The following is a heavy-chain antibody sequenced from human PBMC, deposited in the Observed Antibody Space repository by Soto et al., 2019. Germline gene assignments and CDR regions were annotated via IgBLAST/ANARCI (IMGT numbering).Heavy chain of an antibody. CDR2: IYPGDSDT. J-gene: IGHJ3*02. D-gene: IGHD6-25*01. CDR3: ARGGYSGNSKDPFYI. CDR1: GYTFTAYW. Sequence: PGESLKISCKGSGYTFTAYWIGWVRQMPGKGLEWMGIIYPGDSDTRYSPSFQGQVTISADKSISTAYLQWSSLKASDTAMFYCARGGYSGNSKDPFYIWAPGIMVTVSS. V-gene: IGHV5-51*01.